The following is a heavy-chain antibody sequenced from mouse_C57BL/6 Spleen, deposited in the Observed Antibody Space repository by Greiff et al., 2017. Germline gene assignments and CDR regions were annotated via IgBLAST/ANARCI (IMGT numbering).Heavy chain of an antibody. V-gene: IGHV1-26*01. D-gene: IGHD2-4*01. J-gene: IGHJ2*01. CDR3: ARWGLDY. CDR2: INPNNGGT. CDR1: GYTFTDYY. Sequence: VQLQQSGPELVKPGASVKISCKASGYTFTDYYMNWVKQSHGRSLEWIGDINPNNGGTSYNQKFKGKATLTVDKSSSTAYMELRSLTSEDSAVYYCARWGLDYWGKGTTLTVSS.